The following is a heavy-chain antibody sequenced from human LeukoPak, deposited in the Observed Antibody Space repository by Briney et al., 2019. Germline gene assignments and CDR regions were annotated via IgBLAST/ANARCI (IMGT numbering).Heavy chain of an antibody. D-gene: IGHD3-22*01. Sequence: SETLSLTCSVSGGSICSYYWSWVRQSPGKGMEWIGYIHSSGSTDFHPSLKSRATISVDTSKNQFSLKLNSVTAADTAVYYCARHFCSADRCYYFDCWGQGSLVTVSS. CDR3: ARHFCSADRCYYFDC. CDR2: IHSSGST. J-gene: IGHJ4*02. CDR1: GGSICSYY. V-gene: IGHV4-59*08.